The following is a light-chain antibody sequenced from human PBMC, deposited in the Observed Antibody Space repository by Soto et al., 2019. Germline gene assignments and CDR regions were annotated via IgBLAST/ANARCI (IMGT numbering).Light chain of an antibody. CDR1: QSLDKW. V-gene: IGKV1-5*01. CDR2: DAS. CDR3: QQYTRYPYT. J-gene: IGKJ2*01. Sequence: DIQMTQSPSTLSASVGDRVSISCRASQSLDKWLAWYQQKPGEAPKLLVSDASNLESGVSTRFTGSGSGTEFTLTKSSLQPDDFATYYCQQYTRYPYTFGQGTKLEI.